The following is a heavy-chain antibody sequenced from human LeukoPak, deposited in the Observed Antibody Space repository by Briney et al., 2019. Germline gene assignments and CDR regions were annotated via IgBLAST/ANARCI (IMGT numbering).Heavy chain of an antibody. D-gene: IGHD6-13*01. J-gene: IGHJ4*02. CDR3: ARVTRYSSSWYFDY. V-gene: IGHV3-74*01. Sequence: GGSLRLSCAASGFTFSSYWMHWVRQAPGKGLVWVSRINSDGSSTSYADSVKGRFTISRDNAKNTLYLQMNSLRAEDTTVYYCARVTRYSSSWYFDYWGQGTLVTVSS. CDR2: INSDGSST. CDR1: GFTFSSYW.